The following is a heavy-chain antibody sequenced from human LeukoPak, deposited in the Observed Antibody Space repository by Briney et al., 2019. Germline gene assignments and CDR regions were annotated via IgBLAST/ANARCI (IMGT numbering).Heavy chain of an antibody. CDR2: IYYSGST. J-gene: IGHJ4*02. CDR3: AREYYGSGSYTLDY. CDR1: GGSISSYY. D-gene: IGHD3-10*01. V-gene: IGHV4-59*12. Sequence: SETLSLTCTVSGGSISSYYWSWIRQPPGKGLEWIGYIYYSGSTNYNPSLKSRVTISVDTSKNQFSLKLSSVTAADTAVYYCAREYYGSGSYTLDYWGQGTLVTVSS.